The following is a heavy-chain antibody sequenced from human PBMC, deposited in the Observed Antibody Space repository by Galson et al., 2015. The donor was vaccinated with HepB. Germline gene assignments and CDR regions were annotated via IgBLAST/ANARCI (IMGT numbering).Heavy chain of an antibody. Sequence: SGAEVKKPGESLKISCKGSGCSFTSYWIGWVRQMPGKGLEWMGIIYPADSDTRYSPSFQGQVTISADKSISTAYLQWSSLKASDTAMYYCARVGYCTGGVCYGYFDLWGRGTLVTVSS. D-gene: IGHD2-8*02. CDR3: ARVGYCTGGVCYGYFDL. J-gene: IGHJ2*01. V-gene: IGHV5-51*03. CDR1: GCSFTSYW. CDR2: IYPADSDT.